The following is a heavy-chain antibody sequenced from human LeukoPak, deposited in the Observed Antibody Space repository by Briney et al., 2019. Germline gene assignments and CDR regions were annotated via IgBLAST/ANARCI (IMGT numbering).Heavy chain of an antibody. CDR2: IKQDGSEK. CDR1: GFTFSSYW. CDR3: AREWGVPAAKNYYYYGMDV. J-gene: IGHJ6*02. D-gene: IGHD2-2*01. Sequence: GGSLRLFCAASGFTFSSYWMSWVRQAPGKGLEWVANIKQDGSEKYYVDSVKGRFTISGDNAKNSLYLQMNSLRAEDTAVYYCAREWGVPAAKNYYYYGMDVWGQGTTVTVSS. V-gene: IGHV3-7*01.